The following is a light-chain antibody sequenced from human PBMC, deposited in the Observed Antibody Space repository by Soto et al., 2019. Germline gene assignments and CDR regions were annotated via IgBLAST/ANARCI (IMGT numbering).Light chain of an antibody. Sequence: QSALTQPASLSGSPGQSITISCTGTSSGVGSYNLVSWFQQHPGKAPKLMIYEGTKRPSGVSNRFSGSKSGNTASLTISGLQAEDEADYYCCSYARTSTLLFGGGTKLTVL. CDR1: SSGVGSYNL. J-gene: IGLJ2*01. CDR3: CSYARTSTLL. V-gene: IGLV2-23*01. CDR2: EGT.